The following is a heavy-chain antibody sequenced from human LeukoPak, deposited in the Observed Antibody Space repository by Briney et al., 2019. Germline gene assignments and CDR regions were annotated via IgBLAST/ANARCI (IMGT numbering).Heavy chain of an antibody. CDR2: ISAYNGNT. D-gene: IGHD1-26*01. Sequence: ASVKVSCKASGYTFTSYGISWVRQAPGQGLEWMGWISAYNGNTNYAQKLQGRVTMTTDTSTSTAYMELRSLRSDDTALYYCARVSVGASSPHYFDYWGQGTLVTVSS. CDR1: GYTFTSYG. V-gene: IGHV1-18*01. J-gene: IGHJ4*02. CDR3: ARVSVGASSPHYFDY.